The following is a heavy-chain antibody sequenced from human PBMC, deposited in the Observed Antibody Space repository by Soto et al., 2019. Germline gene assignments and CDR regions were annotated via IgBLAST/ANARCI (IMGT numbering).Heavy chain of an antibody. CDR3: ARDPVTMVRGVIMRRHAFDI. CDR1: GGSISSGGYY. CDR2: IYYSGST. D-gene: IGHD3-10*01. Sequence: SETLSLTCTVSGGSISSGGYYRSWIRQHPGKGLEWIGYIYYSGSTYYNPSLKSRVTISVDTSKNQFSLKLSSVTAADTAVYYCARDPVTMVRGVIMRRHAFDIWGRGTMVTVSS. V-gene: IGHV4-31*03. J-gene: IGHJ3*02.